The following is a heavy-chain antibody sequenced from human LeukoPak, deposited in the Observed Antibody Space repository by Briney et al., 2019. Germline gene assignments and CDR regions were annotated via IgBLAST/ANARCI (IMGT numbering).Heavy chain of an antibody. CDR2: INSDGIST. J-gene: IGHJ6*02. Sequence: GGSLRLSCSASGFTFSNYWMHWVRQAPGKGLVWVSRINSDGISTGYADSVKGRFTVSRDNAKKTLYLQLNSLRDEDTAVYYCARDSLRMVFMASGGMDVWGQGTTVTVSS. D-gene: IGHD3-16*01. V-gene: IGHV3-74*01. CDR3: ARDSLRMVFMASGGMDV. CDR1: GFTFSNYW.